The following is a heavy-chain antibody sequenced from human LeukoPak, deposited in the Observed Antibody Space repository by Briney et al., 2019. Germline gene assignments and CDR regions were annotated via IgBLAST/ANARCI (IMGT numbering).Heavy chain of an antibody. J-gene: IGHJ5*02. CDR3: AKAASSVGYDFWSGYRMSWFDP. CDR1: GFTFSSYG. V-gene: IGHV3-30*02. CDR2: IRYGGSNK. Sequence: GGSLRLSCAASGFTFSSYGMHWVRQAPGKGLEWVAFIRYGGSNKYYADSVKGRFTISRDNSKNTLYLQMNSLRAEDTAVYYCAKAASSVGYDFWSGYRMSWFDPWGQGTLVTVSS. D-gene: IGHD3-3*01.